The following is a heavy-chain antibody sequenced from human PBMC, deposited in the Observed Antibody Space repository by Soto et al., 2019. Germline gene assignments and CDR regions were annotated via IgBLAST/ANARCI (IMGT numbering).Heavy chain of an antibody. CDR1: GYSFSSYW. J-gene: IGHJ5*02. CDR3: ARRGYNWNYEWFDP. CDR2: IDPSDSYT. D-gene: IGHD1-7*01. V-gene: IGHV5-10-1*01. Sequence: HGESLKISCKGSGYSFSSYWISWVRQMPGKGLEWMGRIDPSDSYTNYSPSFQGHVTISADKSISTAYLQWSSLKASDTAMYYCARRGYNWNYEWFDPWGQGTLVTVSS.